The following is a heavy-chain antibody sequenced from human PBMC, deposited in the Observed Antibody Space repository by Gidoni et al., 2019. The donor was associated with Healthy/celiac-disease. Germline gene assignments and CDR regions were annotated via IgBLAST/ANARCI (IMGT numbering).Heavy chain of an antibody. D-gene: IGHD4-17*01. J-gene: IGHJ4*02. CDR3: AKDLDYGDYGRYFDY. CDR1: GFTFDDYA. Sequence: EVQLVESGGGLVQPGRSLRLSCAASGFTFDDYAMHWVRQAPGKGLEWVSGISWNSGSIGYADSVKGRFTISRDNAKNSLYLQMNSLRAEDTALYYCAKDLDYGDYGRYFDYWGQGTLVTVSS. V-gene: IGHV3-9*01. CDR2: ISWNSGSI.